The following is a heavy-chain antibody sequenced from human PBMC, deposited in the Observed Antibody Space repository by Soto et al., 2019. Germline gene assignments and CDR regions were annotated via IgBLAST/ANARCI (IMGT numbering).Heavy chain of an antibody. CDR3: TKGCYLWWFLPGEAHEY. V-gene: IGHV3-23*01. CDR1: GFIFKNYA. CDR2: INGGGTTT. Sequence: GGSLRLSCAASGFIFKNYAMSWVRQAPGKGLEWVSSINGGGTTTFYADSVKGRFTISRDQSKNTIYLQMDSLRVEDTAFYYCTKGCYLWWFLPGEAHEYWGRGTSVIVSS. J-gene: IGHJ4*02. D-gene: IGHD2-21*01.